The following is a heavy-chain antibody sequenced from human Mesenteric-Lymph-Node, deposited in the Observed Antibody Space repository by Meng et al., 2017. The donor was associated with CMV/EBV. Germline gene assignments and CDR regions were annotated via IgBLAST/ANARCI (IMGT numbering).Heavy chain of an antibody. J-gene: IGHJ5*02. D-gene: IGHD3-22*01. Sequence: GESLKISCAASGFTFSTYAMNWVRQAPGKGLEWVSLIDTGGSSTYYADFVKGRFTISRDNSKNTLYLQMNSLRAEDTAVYYCAKDLDSSGYYSNWLDPWGQGTLVTVSS. CDR2: IDTGGSST. CDR3: AKDLDSSGYYSNWLDP. CDR1: GFTFSTYA. V-gene: IGHV3-23*03.